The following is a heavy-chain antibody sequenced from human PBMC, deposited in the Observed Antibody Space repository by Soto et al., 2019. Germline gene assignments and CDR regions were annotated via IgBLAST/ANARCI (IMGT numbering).Heavy chain of an antibody. CDR3: ARDCTARPFKSIYFDY. J-gene: IGHJ4*02. Sequence: QVQLVESGGGVVQPGRSLRLSCAASGFTFSSYAMHWVRQAPGKGLEWVAVISYDGSNKYYADSVKGRFTISRDNSKNTLYLQMNSLRAEDTAVYYCARDCTARPFKSIYFDYWGQGTLVTVSS. D-gene: IGHD6-6*01. CDR1: GFTFSSYA. V-gene: IGHV3-30-3*01. CDR2: ISYDGSNK.